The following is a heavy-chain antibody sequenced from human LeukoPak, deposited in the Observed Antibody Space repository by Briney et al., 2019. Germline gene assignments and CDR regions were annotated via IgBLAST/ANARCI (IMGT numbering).Heavy chain of an antibody. J-gene: IGHJ4*02. CDR1: GFTVSSNY. CDR3: VSATMGDFDY. CDR2: ISGSGGST. Sequence: GGSLRLSCAASGFTVSSNYMSWVRQAPGKGLEWVSAISGSGGSTYYADSVKGRFTISRDNSKNTLYLQMNSLRAEDTAVYYCVSATMGDFDYWGQGTLVTVSS. V-gene: IGHV3-23*01. D-gene: IGHD5-12*01.